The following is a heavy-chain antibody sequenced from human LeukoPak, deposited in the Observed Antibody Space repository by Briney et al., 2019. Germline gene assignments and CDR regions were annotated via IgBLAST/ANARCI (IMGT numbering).Heavy chain of an antibody. D-gene: IGHD5-18*01. Sequence: PSETLSLTCAVYGVSFSGYYWSWIRQPPGKGLEWIGEINHSGSTNYNPSLKSRVTISVDTSKNQFSLKLSSVTAADTAVYYCARGSTGYSYGTAYGMDVWGQGTTVTVSS. CDR3: ARGSTGYSYGTAYGMDV. CDR2: INHSGST. V-gene: IGHV4-34*01. J-gene: IGHJ6*02. CDR1: GVSFSGYY.